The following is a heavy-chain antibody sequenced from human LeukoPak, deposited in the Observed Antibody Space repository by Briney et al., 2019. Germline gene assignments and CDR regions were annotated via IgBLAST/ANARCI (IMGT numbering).Heavy chain of an antibody. Sequence: PGGSLRLSCAASGFTFPNYWMSWVRQAPGKGLEGVANIKNDGSEEYYVDSVKGRFTISRDNARNSLFLQMNSLTVEDTAVYYCARAIRGSAVDTGDRWGQGTLVTVSS. J-gene: IGHJ4*02. CDR2: IKNDGSEE. D-gene: IGHD3-10*01. CDR3: ARAIRGSAVDTGDR. V-gene: IGHV3-7*01. CDR1: GFTFPNYW.